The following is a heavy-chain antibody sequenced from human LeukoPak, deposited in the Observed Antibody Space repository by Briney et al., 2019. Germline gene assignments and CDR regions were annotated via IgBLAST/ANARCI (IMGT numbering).Heavy chain of an antibody. Sequence: QPGGSLRLSSAASGFTASTYYMNWVRQAPGKGLEWVSIIYSGGTTYYADSVKGRFTISRDTSKNPLSLQMNSLRAEDTAVYFCARVGDHFHWNLDLWGRGTLVTVSS. CDR2: IYSGGTT. CDR1: GFTASTYY. J-gene: IGHJ2*01. D-gene: IGHD3-3*02. V-gene: IGHV3-53*01. CDR3: ARVGDHFHWNLDL.